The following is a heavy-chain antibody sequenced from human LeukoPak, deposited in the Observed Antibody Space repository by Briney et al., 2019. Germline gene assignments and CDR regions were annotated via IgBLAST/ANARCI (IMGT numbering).Heavy chain of an antibody. CDR3: AKPKEPYYYYYYMDV. V-gene: IGHV3-23*01. J-gene: IGHJ6*03. Sequence: QPGGSLRLSCAASGFTFSSYAMSWVRQAPGKGLEWVSGISGNAGSTYYGGSVRGRFTISRDNSKNTLYLQMNSLRAEDTAVYYCAKPKEPYYYYYYMDVWGKGTTVTVSS. CDR1: GFTFSSYA. CDR2: ISGNAGST. D-gene: IGHD1-26*01.